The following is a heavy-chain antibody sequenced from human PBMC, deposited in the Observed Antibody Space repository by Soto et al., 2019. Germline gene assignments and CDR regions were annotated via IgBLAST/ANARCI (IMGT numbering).Heavy chain of an antibody. J-gene: IGHJ6*03. V-gene: IGHV4-59*01. CDR1: GGSISGYY. CDR3: ARELWGYCGNDCYPLEV. D-gene: IGHD2-21*02. Sequence: PSETLSLTCTVSGGSISGYYWSWSRQPPGKGLEWIGYMYNTGSTVYNPSFKSRVTISVDTSKNQFSLKLNSVTAADTAVYYCARELWGYCGNDCYPLEVWGKGTTVTVS. CDR2: MYNTGST.